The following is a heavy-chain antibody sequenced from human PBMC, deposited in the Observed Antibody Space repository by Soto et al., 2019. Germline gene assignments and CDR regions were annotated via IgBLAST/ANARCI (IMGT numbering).Heavy chain of an antibody. D-gene: IGHD2-21*02. J-gene: IGHJ4*02. CDR2: IIPILGIA. CDR1: GGTFSSYT. V-gene: IGHV1-69*02. Sequence: QVQLVQSGAEVKKPGSSVKVSCKASGGTFSSYTISWVRQAPRQGLEWMGRIIPILGIANYAQKFQGRVTITADKSTSTAYMELSSLRSEDTAVYYCVTLLLAYCDGHCPMADYWGQGTLVTVSS. CDR3: VTLLLAYCDGHCPMADY.